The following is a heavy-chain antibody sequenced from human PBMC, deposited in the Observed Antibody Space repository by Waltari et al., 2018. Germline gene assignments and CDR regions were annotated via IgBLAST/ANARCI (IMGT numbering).Heavy chain of an antibody. Sequence: QVQLVQSGAEMKKPGASVKVSCKTSGYTFSNFGISWVRQAPGQGLEWMGWISPDNGNTKYVAKFQGRVTMTTDTSTDTAFLELRSLRADDTAVYYCARDPPIVMLTERFYGMDVWVQGTTVTVSS. CDR3: ARDPPIVMLTERFYGMDV. V-gene: IGHV1-18*01. D-gene: IGHD3-16*01. J-gene: IGHJ6*02. CDR1: GYTFSNFG. CDR2: ISPDNGNT.